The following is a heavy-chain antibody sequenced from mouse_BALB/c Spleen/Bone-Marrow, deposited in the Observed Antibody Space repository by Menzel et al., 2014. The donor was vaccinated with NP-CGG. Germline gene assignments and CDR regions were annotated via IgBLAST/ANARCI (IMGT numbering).Heavy chain of an antibody. Sequence: EVKVEESGAELVKPGASVKLSCTASGFNIKDTYIHWVKQRPEQGLEWIGRIDLANGNTKYDPKFQGKATITTDTSSNTAYLQLSSLTSEDTAVYYCASYYYGRSSFACWGQGTLVTVSA. CDR1: GFNIKDTY. J-gene: IGHJ3*01. V-gene: IGHV14-3*02. CDR2: IDLANGNT. CDR3: ASYYYGRSSFAC. D-gene: IGHD1-1*01.